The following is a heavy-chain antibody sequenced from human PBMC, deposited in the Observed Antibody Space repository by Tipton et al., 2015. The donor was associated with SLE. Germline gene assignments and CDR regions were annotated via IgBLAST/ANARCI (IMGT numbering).Heavy chain of an antibody. CDR1: GYSISSGYY. V-gene: IGHV4-38-2*01. D-gene: IGHD5-24*01. Sequence: TLSLTCAVSGYSISSGYYWGWIRQPPRKGLEWIGSIYRSGSTYNNPSLRSRVTISVDTSKNQFSLKLSSVTAADTAVYYCVRLELPATKADYWGPGTLVTVSS. CDR3: VRLELPATKADY. J-gene: IGHJ4*02. CDR2: IYRSGST.